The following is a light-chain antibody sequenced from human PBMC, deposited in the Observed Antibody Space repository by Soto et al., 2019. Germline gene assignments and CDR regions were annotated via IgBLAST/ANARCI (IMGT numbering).Light chain of an antibody. CDR2: GAS. J-gene: IGKJ3*01. CDR1: QSLSSSY. CDR3: QHYGSSPMT. Sequence: EIVLTQSPGTLSLSPGERATLSCRASQSLSSSYLAWYQQKPGQAPRLLIYGASSRATGIADRFSGSGSGTDFTLSISRLEPEDFAVYYCQHYGSSPMTFGPGTKVDIK. V-gene: IGKV3-20*01.